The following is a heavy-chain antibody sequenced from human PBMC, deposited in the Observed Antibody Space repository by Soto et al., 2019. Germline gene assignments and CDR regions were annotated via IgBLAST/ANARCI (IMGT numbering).Heavy chain of an antibody. Sequence: PSETLSLTCAVYGGSFSGYYWSWIRQPPGKGLEWIGEINHSGSTNYNPSLKSRVTISVDTSKNQFSLKLSSVTAADTAVYYCARGDYVAAAYGMDVWGQGTTVTVSS. V-gene: IGHV4-34*01. CDR2: INHSGST. CDR1: GGSFSGYY. CDR3: ARGDYVAAAYGMDV. D-gene: IGHD4-17*01. J-gene: IGHJ6*02.